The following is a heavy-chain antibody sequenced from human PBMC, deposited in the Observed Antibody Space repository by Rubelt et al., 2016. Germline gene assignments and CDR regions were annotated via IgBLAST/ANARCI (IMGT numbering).Heavy chain of an antibody. CDR3: ASGQYFDWFWGY. D-gene: IGHD3-9*01. J-gene: IGHJ4*02. V-gene: IGHV3-48*02. Sequence: EVQLLESGGGLVQPGGSLRLSCAASGFTFSSYSMNWVRQAPGKGLGWVSYISSSSCTIYYADSVKGRFTISRDNAMNSLYLQMNRLRDEDTAVYYCASGQYFDWFWGYWGQGTLVTVSS. CDR2: ISSSSCTI. CDR1: GFTFSSYS.